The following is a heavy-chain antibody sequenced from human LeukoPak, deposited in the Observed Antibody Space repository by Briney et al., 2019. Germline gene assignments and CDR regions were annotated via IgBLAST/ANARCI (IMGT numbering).Heavy chain of an antibody. CDR3: ARRPPASGADWFDP. Sequence: SETLSLTCTVSGDSISSSNYYWGWIRQPPGKGLEWIGSTSNGGNIYYNPSLKSRVTISVDTSENQFSLKLNSVAAADTAVYYCARRPPASGADWFDPWGQGTLVTVSS. CDR2: TSNGGNI. D-gene: IGHD1-26*01. CDR1: GDSISSSNYY. J-gene: IGHJ5*02. V-gene: IGHV4-39*01.